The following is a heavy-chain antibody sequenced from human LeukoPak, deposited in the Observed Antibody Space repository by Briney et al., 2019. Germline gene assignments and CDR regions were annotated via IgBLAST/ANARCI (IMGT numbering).Heavy chain of an antibody. J-gene: IGHJ3*02. D-gene: IGHD5-18*01. Sequence: GRSLRLSCAASGFTFSSYGMHWVRQAPGKGLEWVAVISYDGSNKYYADSVKGRFTISRDNSKNTLYLQMNSLRAEDTAVYYCAKGEYSYGYEAFDIWGQGIMVTVSS. V-gene: IGHV3-30*18. CDR3: AKGEYSYGYEAFDI. CDR2: ISYDGSNK. CDR1: GFTFSSYG.